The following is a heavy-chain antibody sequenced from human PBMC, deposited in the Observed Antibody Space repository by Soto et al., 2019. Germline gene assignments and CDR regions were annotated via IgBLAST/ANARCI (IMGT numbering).Heavy chain of an antibody. V-gene: IGHV1-46*01. Sequence: QVQLVQSGAEVKKPGASVKVSCKASGYTFTSYYMHWVRQAPGQGLELMRIINPSGGSTSYAQKFQGRVTMTRDKYTRTVYLQLSSLRSDDTAVYYCARDLGEVVPAAINYYYYGMDGWGQWTTVTVSS. CDR3: ARDLGEVVPAAINYYYYGMDG. J-gene: IGHJ6*02. D-gene: IGHD2-2*01. CDR2: INPSGGST. CDR1: GYTFTSYY.